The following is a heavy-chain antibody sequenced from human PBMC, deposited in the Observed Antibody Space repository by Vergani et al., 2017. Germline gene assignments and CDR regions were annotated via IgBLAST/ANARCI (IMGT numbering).Heavy chain of an antibody. CDR3: ARSYSTYYDFWSGYYTEAFDI. J-gene: IGHJ3*02. V-gene: IGHV1-8*01. D-gene: IGHD3-3*01. Sequence: QVQLVQSGAEVKKPGASVKVSCKASGYTFTSYDINWVRQATGQGLEWMGWMNPNSGNTGYAQKFQGRVTMTRNTSISTAYMELSSLRSEDTAVYYCARSYSTYYDFWSGYYTEAFDIWGQGTMVTVSS. CDR2: MNPNSGNT. CDR1: GYTFTSYD.